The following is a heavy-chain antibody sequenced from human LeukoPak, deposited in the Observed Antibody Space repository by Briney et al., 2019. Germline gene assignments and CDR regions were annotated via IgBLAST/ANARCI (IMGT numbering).Heavy chain of an antibody. CDR3: AKDAIQLWSYFDY. CDR1: GFTFSSYS. J-gene: IGHJ4*02. V-gene: IGHV3-21*01. CDR2: ISSSSSYI. Sequence: NAGGSLRLSCAASGFTFSSYSMNWVRQAPGKGLEWVSSISSSSSYIYYADSVKGRFTISRDNAKNSLYLQMNSLRAEDTAVYYCAKDAIQLWSYFDYWGQGTLVTVSS. D-gene: IGHD5-18*01.